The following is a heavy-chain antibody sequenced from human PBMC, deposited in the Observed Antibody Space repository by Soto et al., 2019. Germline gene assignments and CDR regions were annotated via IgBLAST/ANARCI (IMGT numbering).Heavy chain of an antibody. Sequence: QVQLVQSGAEVKKPGASVKVSCKASGYTFTGYYMHWVRQAPGQGLEWMGWINPNSGGTNYAQKFQGRVTMTRDTSISTAYMELSRLRSDDTSVYYCAIRIAAAGTKLTYYGMDVWGQGTTVTVS. V-gene: IGHV1-2*02. J-gene: IGHJ6*02. CDR1: GYTFTGYY. D-gene: IGHD6-13*01. CDR3: AIRIAAAGTKLTYYGMDV. CDR2: INPNSGGT.